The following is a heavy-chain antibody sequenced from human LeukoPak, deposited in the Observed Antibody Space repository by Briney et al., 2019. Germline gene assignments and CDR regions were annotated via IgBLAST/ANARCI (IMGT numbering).Heavy chain of an antibody. Sequence: SETLSLTCTVSSGSISSNSHYWGWIRQPPGKGLEWVGSIYYTGRTFDNPSLESRVTVSVDTSKNQFTLKMRSLTVADTAVYYCARSLVAYSSPSWSAHFDYWGQGILVTVSS. CDR3: ARSLVAYSSPSWSAHFDY. CDR1: SGSISSNSHY. V-gene: IGHV4-39*01. CDR2: IYYTGRT. D-gene: IGHD4-11*01. J-gene: IGHJ4*02.